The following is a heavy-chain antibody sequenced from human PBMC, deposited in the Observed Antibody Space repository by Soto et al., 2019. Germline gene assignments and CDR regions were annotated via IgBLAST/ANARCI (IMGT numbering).Heavy chain of an antibody. CDR2: IYHSGST. CDR3: ARSSIFGRRFDY. D-gene: IGHD3-3*01. V-gene: IGHV4-30-2*01. J-gene: IGHJ4*02. CDR1: GGSISSGGYS. Sequence: SETLSLTCAVSGGSISSGGYSWSWIRQPPGKGLEWIGYIYHSGSTYYNPSLKSRVTISVDRSKNQFSLKLSSVTAAATAVYYCARSSIFGRRFDYWGQGTLVTVSS.